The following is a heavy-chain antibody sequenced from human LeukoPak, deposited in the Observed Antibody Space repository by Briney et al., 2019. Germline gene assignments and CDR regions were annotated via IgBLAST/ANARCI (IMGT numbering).Heavy chain of an antibody. CDR1: GYTFTSYG. CDR3: ARPRFPYYRLSGADYYYMDV. CDR2: IGAYNGNT. D-gene: IGHD3-10*01. Sequence: ASVKVSCKASGYTFTSYGISWVRQAPGQGLEWMGWIGAYNGNTNYAQKFQGRVTITADKSASTAYMELSSLRSEDTAVYYCARPRFPYYRLSGADYYYMDVWGKGTAVTVSS. V-gene: IGHV1-18*01. J-gene: IGHJ6*03.